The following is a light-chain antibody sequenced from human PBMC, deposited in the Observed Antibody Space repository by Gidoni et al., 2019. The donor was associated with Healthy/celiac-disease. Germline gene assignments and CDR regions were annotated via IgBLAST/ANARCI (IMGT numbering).Light chain of an antibody. J-gene: IGKJ3*01. CDR2: GAS. Sequence: EIVLTQSPGTLSLSPGERATLSCRASQSVSSSYLAWYQQTPGQAPRLLIYGASSRATGIPDRFSGSGSGTDFTLTISRLDPEDFAVYYCQQYGSSLFTFGPGTKVDIK. CDR3: QQYGSSLFT. CDR1: QSVSSSY. V-gene: IGKV3-20*01.